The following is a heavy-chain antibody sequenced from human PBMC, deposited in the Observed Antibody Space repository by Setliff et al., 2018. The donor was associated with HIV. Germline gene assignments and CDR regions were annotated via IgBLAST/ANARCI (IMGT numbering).Heavy chain of an antibody. D-gene: IGHD2-2*01. CDR1: DDSTSSNY. J-gene: IGHJ4*02. Sequence: LSLPCTVSDDSTSSNYWSWIRQSAGKGLEWVGRIYTGGRTNYNPSLKGRVTMSVDTSKNQFSLNLSSVTAADTAVYYCARDRMPMASWVPDKWGQGTLVTVSS. V-gene: IGHV4-4*07. CDR2: IYTGGRT. CDR3: ARDRMPMASWVPDK.